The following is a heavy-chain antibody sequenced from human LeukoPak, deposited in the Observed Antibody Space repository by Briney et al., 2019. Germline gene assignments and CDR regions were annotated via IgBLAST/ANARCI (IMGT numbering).Heavy chain of an antibody. V-gene: IGHV4-39*01. J-gene: IGHJ4*02. Sequence: SETLSLTCTVSGGSISSSSYYWGWIRQPPGKGLEWIGSIYYSGSAYYNQSLKSRVTISVDTSKNQFSLKLSSVTAADTAVYYCARSFSGGYWYFDYWGQGTLVTVSS. CDR3: ARSFSGGYWYFDY. CDR2: IYYSGSA. CDR1: GGSISSSSYY. D-gene: IGHD6-25*01.